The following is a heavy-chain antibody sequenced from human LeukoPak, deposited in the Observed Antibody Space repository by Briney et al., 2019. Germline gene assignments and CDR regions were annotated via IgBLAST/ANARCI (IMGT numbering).Heavy chain of an antibody. CDR2: IYSGGST. Sequence: GGSLRLSCAASGFTVSSNYMSWVRQAPGKGLEWVSVIYSGGSTYYADSVKGRFTISRDNSKNTLYLQMNSLRAEDTAVYYCARDSWGYCGGDCYDYYFDYWGQGTLVTVSS. CDR1: GFTVSSNY. J-gene: IGHJ4*02. D-gene: IGHD2-21*02. CDR3: ARDSWGYCGGDCYDYYFDY. V-gene: IGHV3-53*05.